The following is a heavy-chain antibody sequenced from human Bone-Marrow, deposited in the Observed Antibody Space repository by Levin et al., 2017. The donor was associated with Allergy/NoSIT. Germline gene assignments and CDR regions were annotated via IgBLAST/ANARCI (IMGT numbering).Heavy chain of an antibody. CDR2: INAGEGKT. V-gene: IGHV1-3*01. D-gene: IGHD2-8*01. CDR1: GYTLTDYP. J-gene: IGHJ4*02. CDR3: ARDPGVHLDY. Sequence: PTASVKVSCKASGYTLTDYPIHWVRQAPGHRLEWMGWINAGEGKTKYSEKFQGRVSITRDTYASTVYMDLSSLRLEDTAIYYCARDPGVHLDYWGQGTLVTVSS.